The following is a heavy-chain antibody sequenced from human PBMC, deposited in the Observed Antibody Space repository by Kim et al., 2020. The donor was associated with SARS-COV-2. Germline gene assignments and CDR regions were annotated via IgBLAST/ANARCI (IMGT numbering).Heavy chain of an antibody. CDR3: ARGGQQLVLYSCWFDP. CDR1: GFTFSSYD. V-gene: IGHV3-30*03. CDR2: ISYDGSNK. Sequence: GGSLRLSCAASGFTFSSYDMHWVRQAPGKGLEWVAVISYDGSNKYYVDSVKGRFTISRDNSKNTMYVQMNSLRAEDTAVYYCARGGQQLVLYSCWFDPWGQGTLVTVSS. D-gene: IGHD6-13*01. J-gene: IGHJ5*02.